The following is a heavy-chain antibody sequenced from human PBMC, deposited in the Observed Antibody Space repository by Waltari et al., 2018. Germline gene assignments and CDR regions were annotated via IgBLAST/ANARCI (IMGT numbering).Heavy chain of an antibody. V-gene: IGHV3-7*01. CDR3: TTLARGESGDY. J-gene: IGHJ4*02. CDR2: INPDGSQK. Sequence: EVQLVESGGGLVQPGGSLRLSCAASGFPFNTYWMKWLRQAPGKGLEWVANINPDGSQKFYVDSVKGRFTVSRDNAQNSLYLQMNNLRAEDTAVYYCTTLARGESGDYWGQGTLVTVSS. D-gene: IGHD3-10*01. CDR1: GFPFNTYW.